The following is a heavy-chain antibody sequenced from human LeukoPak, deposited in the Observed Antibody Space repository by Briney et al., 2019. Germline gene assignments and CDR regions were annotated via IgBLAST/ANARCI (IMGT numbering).Heavy chain of an antibody. J-gene: IGHJ4*02. Sequence: PSETLSLTCAVYGGSFSGYYWSWIRQPPGKGLEWIGEINHSGSTNYNPSLKSRVTISVDTSKNQFSLKLSSVTAADTVVYYCASIPDCSGGSCYFDYWGQGTLVTVSS. D-gene: IGHD2-15*01. CDR2: INHSGST. CDR3: ASIPDCSGGSCYFDY. V-gene: IGHV4-34*01. CDR1: GGSFSGYY.